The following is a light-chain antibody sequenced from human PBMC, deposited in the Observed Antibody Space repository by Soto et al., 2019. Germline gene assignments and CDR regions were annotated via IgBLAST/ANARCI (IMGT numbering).Light chain of an antibody. CDR2: DVS. Sequence: QSALTQPPSASGSPGQSVTISCTGTSSNVGGYNYVSWYQQHPGTAPKLMIYDVSKRPSGVPDRFSGSKSGNTASLTVSGLQAEDEADYYCSSFAGSFYWVFGGGTKVTVL. V-gene: IGLV2-8*01. CDR1: SSNVGGYNY. CDR3: SSFAGSFYWV. J-gene: IGLJ2*01.